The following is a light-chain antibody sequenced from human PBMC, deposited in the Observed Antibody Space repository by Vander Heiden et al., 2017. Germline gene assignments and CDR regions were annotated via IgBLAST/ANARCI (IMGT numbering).Light chain of an antibody. V-gene: IGLV3-25*03. J-gene: IGLJ3*02. CDR2: KDS. CDR3: QSADSSVV. Sequence: SYELTQPPSVSVSPGQTARITCSGDALPKQYAYWYQQKPGQAPVLVIYKDSERPAGIPERFSGSSSGTTVTLTISGVQAEGEADYYCQSADSSVVFGGGTKLTVL. CDR1: ALPKQY.